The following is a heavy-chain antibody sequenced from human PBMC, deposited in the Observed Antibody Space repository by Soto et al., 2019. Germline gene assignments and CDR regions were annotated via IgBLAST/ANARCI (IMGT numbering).Heavy chain of an antibody. CDR1: GGSFSGYY. V-gene: IGHV4-34*01. D-gene: IGHD6-19*01. J-gene: IGHJ4*02. Sequence: KPSETLSLTCAVYGGSFSGYYWSWIRQPPGKGLEWLGEINHSGITDYNPSPKSRITISIDTSKKQFSLKLNSVTAADTAVYYCAIGPRMWLAGGGYWGQGTQVTVSS. CDR2: INHSGIT. CDR3: AIGPRMWLAGGGY.